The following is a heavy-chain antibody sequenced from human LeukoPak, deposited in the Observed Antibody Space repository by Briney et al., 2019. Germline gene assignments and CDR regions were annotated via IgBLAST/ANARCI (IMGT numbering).Heavy chain of an antibody. CDR3: ARGRYSSSWYFWFDP. CDR2: INHSGST. D-gene: IGHD6-13*01. Sequence: PSETLSLTCAVYGGSFSGYYWSWTRQPPGKGLEWIGEINHSGSTNYNPSLKSRVTISVDTSKNQFSLKLSSVTAADTAVYYCARGRYSSSWYFWFDPWGQGTLVTVSS. CDR1: GGSFSGYY. J-gene: IGHJ5*02. V-gene: IGHV4-34*01.